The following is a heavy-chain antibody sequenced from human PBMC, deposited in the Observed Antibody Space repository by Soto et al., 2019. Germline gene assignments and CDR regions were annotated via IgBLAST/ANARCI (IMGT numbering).Heavy chain of an antibody. V-gene: IGHV1-69*01. CDR1: GGXXGXSA. J-gene: IGHJ4*02. Sequence: QVLLVXXXXEVKKPGSSVKISCKASGGXXGXSAINWVRQTPGXXXXXLGGFIPVYRTLNYAQKFQGRVTITADESTGTAYMTLSSLASNDTAVYYCATGVIWIGYFTVDSWGQGTRVTVSS. D-gene: IGHD3-3*01. CDR2: FIPVYRTL. CDR3: ATGVIWIGYFTVDS.